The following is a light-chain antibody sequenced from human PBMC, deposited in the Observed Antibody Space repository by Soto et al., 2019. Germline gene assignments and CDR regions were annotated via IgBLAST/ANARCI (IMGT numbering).Light chain of an antibody. Sequence: DVVMTQSPVSLSVTLGQPASISCRSSQSIVYSDGKAYLSWFQQRPGQSPRRLIYKASNRDSGVVDXXSGSGSGTDFTLQIDRVEAEDVGIYYCMQGTHWPPTFGRGTRVEIK. J-gene: IGKJ1*01. CDR1: QSIVYSDGKAY. CDR3: MQGTHWPPT. CDR2: KAS. V-gene: IGKV2-30*01.